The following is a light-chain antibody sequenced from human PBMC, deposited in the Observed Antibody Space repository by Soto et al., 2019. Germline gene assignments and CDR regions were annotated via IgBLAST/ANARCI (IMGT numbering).Light chain of an antibody. Sequence: QSALTQPASVSGSPGPSITISCTGTSSEVGGYNYVSWYQQHPGKAPKLMIYEVSNRPSGVSNRFSGSKSGKTASLTISGLQAEDEADYYCSSYTSSSPYVFGPGTKVTVL. CDR1: SSEVGGYNY. V-gene: IGLV2-14*01. J-gene: IGLJ1*01. CDR2: EVS. CDR3: SSYTSSSPYV.